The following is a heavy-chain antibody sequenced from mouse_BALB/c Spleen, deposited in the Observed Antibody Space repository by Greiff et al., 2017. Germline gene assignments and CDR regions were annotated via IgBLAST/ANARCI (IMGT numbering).Heavy chain of an antibody. CDR1: GFSLSRYS. Sequence: QVQLKESGPGLVAPSQSLSITCTVSGFSLSRYSVHWVRQPPGKGLEWLGMIWGGGSTDYYSALKSRLSINKDNSKSQVFLKMNSLQTDDTALYYSARGGNYDQAWFAYWGQGTLVTVSA. CDR3: ARGGNYDQAWFAY. V-gene: IGHV2-6-4*01. CDR2: IWGGGST. J-gene: IGHJ3*01. D-gene: IGHD2-1*01.